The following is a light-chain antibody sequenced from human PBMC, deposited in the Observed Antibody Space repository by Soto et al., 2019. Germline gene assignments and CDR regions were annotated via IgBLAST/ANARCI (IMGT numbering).Light chain of an antibody. V-gene: IGKV3-20*01. Sequence: EIVLTQSPGTLSLSPGERATLSCRASQSVSTSDVAWYQQKPGQAPRLLMYGASHRASGIPDRFSGSGSGTDFTLTISRLEPEDVAVYYCQQYDRSLTFGGGTKVDI. CDR3: QQYDRSLT. CDR1: QSVSTSD. CDR2: GAS. J-gene: IGKJ4*01.